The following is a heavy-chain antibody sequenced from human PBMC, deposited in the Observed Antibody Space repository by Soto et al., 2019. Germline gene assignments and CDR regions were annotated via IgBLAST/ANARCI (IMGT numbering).Heavy chain of an antibody. Sequence: ASVKVSCKASGYTFYSYFIHWVRQAPGQGLYWMGLVNMNTGGTHYTEKFQGRVTMNRETSVSADSMELSGLTSDDTAVYYCATTQYNVDYDLHXWGQGTLVTVSX. V-gene: IGHV1-2*02. CDR3: ATTQYNVDYDLHX. CDR1: GYTFYSYF. J-gene: IGHJ4*02. D-gene: IGHD1-1*01. CDR2: VNMNTGGT.